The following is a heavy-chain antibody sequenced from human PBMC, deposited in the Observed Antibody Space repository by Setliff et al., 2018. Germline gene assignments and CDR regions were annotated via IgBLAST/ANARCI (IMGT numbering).Heavy chain of an antibody. Sequence: GASVKVSCKASGYTFTDSFIHWVRQAPGQGFEWLGWINPNRDDTKYAQKFQGRVTMTRDTSTSTFYMELSSLRSDDTAFYYCVRDVGGFTHAFDIWGQGTMVTVSS. J-gene: IGHJ3*02. CDR3: VRDVGGFTHAFDI. D-gene: IGHD3-16*01. V-gene: IGHV1-2*02. CDR2: INPNRDDT. CDR1: GYTFTDSF.